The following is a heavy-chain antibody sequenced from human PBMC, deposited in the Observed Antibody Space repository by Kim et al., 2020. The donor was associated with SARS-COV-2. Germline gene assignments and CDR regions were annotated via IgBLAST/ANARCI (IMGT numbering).Heavy chain of an antibody. D-gene: IGHD6-13*01. Sequence: SPSLKSRLNITKDTSKNQVVLTMTNMAPVDTATYYCAHRRGVSSWPFDYWGQGTLVTVSS. J-gene: IGHJ4*02. CDR3: AHRRGVSSWPFDY. V-gene: IGHV2-5*01.